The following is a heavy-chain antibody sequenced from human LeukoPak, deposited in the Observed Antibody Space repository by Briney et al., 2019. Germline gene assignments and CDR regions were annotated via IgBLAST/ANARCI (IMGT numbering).Heavy chain of an antibody. D-gene: IGHD2-15*01. CDR3: ARKPSGYCSGGSCYDAFDI. Sequence: SETLSLTCTVSGGSISSYYWSWIRQPPGKGLEWIGYIYDSGSTNYNPSLKSRVTISVDTSKNQFSLKLSSVTAADTAVYYCARKPSGYCSGGSCYDAFDIWGQGTVVTVSS. V-gene: IGHV4-59*01. CDR2: IYDSGST. CDR1: GGSISSYY. J-gene: IGHJ3*02.